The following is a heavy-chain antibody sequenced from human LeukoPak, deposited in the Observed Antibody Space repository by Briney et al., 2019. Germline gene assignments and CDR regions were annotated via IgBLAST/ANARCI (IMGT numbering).Heavy chain of an antibody. CDR3: AKLKVSSGYFDY. D-gene: IGHD3-22*01. Sequence: PGGSLRLSCAASGFTFSSYAMSWVRQPPGKGLGWVSAISGSGGSTYYADSVKGRFTISRDNSKNTLYLQMNSLRAEDTAVYYCAKLKVSSGYFDYWGQGTLVTGSS. J-gene: IGHJ4*02. CDR2: ISGSGGST. CDR1: GFTFSSYA. V-gene: IGHV3-23*01.